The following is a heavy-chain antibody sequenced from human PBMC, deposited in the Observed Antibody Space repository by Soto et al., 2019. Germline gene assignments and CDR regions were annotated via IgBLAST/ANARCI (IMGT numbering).Heavy chain of an antibody. CDR3: ARLAQLTLFRGVIGGYYYYMDV. J-gene: IGHJ6*03. CDR1: GGSFSGYY. V-gene: IGHV4-34*01. D-gene: IGHD3-10*01. CDR2: INHSGST. Sequence: SETLSLTCAVYGGSFSGYYWSWIRQPPGKGLEWIGEINHSGSTNYNPSLKSRVTISVDTSKNQFSLKLSSVTAADTAVYYCARLAQLTLFRGVIGGYYYYMDVWGKGTRVTVSS.